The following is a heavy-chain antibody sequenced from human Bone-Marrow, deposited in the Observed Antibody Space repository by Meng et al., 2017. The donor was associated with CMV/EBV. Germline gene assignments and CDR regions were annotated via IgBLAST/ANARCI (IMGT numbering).Heavy chain of an antibody. V-gene: IGHV1-69*02. CDR2: IIPILGIA. D-gene: IGHD1-14*01. Sequence: SVKVSCKASGGTFSSYTISWVRQAPGQGLEWMGRIIPILGIANYAQKFQGRVTITADRSTSTAYMELSSLRSEDTAVYYCPRGAEPTGLGAFAIWGQGPMVTV. CDR3: PRGAEPTGLGAFAI. CDR1: GGTFSSYT. J-gene: IGHJ3*02.